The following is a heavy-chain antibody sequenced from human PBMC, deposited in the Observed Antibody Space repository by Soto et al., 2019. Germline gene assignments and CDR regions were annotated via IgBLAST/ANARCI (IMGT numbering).Heavy chain of an antibody. Sequence: QVPLVQSGAEVNKPGASVKVSCKASGYSFTTYAMHWVRQAPGQRLEWLGWINGGNGNTKYSQKFQGRVTITRDTSASTAHMELRSLRSEDTAVYYCASSSLVPYFDYWGQGTLVTVSS. CDR2: INGGNGNT. D-gene: IGHD1-26*01. CDR1: GYSFTTYA. CDR3: ASSSLVPYFDY. J-gene: IGHJ4*02. V-gene: IGHV1-3*01.